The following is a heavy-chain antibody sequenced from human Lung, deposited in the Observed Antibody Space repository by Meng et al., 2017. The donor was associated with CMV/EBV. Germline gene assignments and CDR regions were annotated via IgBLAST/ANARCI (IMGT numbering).Heavy chain of an antibody. J-gene: IGHJ5*02. CDR1: GGSFSGYY. Sequence: SETLSLXXAVYGGSFSGYYWSWIRQAPGKGLEWIGEIKHSGSTNYNPYLKSRVTITVDTYKNQFSLKLSSVTAADAAVYYCARGDPRRYWSSTSCYRGFYRFDPWGQGXLVTVSS. CDR3: ARGDPRRYWSSTSCYRGFYRFDP. CDR2: IKHSGST. V-gene: IGHV4-34*01. D-gene: IGHD2-2*02.